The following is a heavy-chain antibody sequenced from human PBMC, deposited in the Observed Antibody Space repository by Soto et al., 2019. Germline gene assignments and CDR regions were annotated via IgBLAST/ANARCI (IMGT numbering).Heavy chain of an antibody. CDR2: ISWDGTYT. CDR3: TKDEGYCSSISCKDGFDY. J-gene: IGHJ3*01. D-gene: IGHD2-2*01. V-gene: IGHV3-9*01. Sequence: EVQLVESGGGLVQPGRSLRLSCAASGFTFVDHGMHWVRQAPGQGLEWISGISWDGTYTGYADSVKGRFTISRDNAKTCLYLQMNSVRVEDTALYYCTKDEGYCSSISCKDGFDYWGLGTMVTVS. CDR1: GFTFVDHG.